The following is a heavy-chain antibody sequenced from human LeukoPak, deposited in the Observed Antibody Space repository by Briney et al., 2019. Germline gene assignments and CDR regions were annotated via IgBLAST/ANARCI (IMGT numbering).Heavy chain of an antibody. J-gene: IGHJ4*02. CDR3: ARGTFYSSGWYQEDY. CDR2: INTNTGNP. D-gene: IGHD6-19*01. V-gene: IGHV7-4-1*02. CDR1: GYTFTSYA. Sequence: AASVTVSCTASGYTFTSYAMNWVRQAPGQGLEWMGWINTNTGNPTYAQGFTGRFVFSLDTSVSTAYLQISSLKAEDTAVYYCARGTFYSSGWYQEDYWGQGTLVTVSS.